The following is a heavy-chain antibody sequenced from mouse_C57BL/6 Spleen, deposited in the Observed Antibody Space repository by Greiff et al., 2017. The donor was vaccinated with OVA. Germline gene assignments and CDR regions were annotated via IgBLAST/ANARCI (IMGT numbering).Heavy chain of an antibody. CDR3: ARSGGTFHYFDY. D-gene: IGHD4-1*01. V-gene: IGHV1-39*01. J-gene: IGHJ2*01. CDR2: INPNYGTT. CDR1: GYSFTDYN. Sequence: VHVKQSGPELVKPGASVKISCKASGYSFTDYNMNWVKQSNGKSLEWIGVINPNYGTTSYNQKFKGKATLTVDQSSSTAYMQLNSLTSEDSAVYYCARSGGTFHYFDYWGQGTTLTVSS.